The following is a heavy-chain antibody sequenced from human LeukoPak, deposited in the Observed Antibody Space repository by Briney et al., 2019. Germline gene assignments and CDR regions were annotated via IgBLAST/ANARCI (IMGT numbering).Heavy chain of an antibody. V-gene: IGHV1-18*01. CDR1: GYTFTSYG. D-gene: IGHD3-10*01. CDR3: ARDRSVWFGELFSYYYYYMDV. J-gene: IGHJ6*03. CDR2: ISAYNGNT. Sequence: GASVKVSCKASGYTFTSYGISWVRQAPGQGLEWMGWISAYNGNTNYAQKLQGRVTMTTDTSTSTAYMELRSLRSDDTAVYYCARDRSVWFGELFSYYYYYMDVWGKGTTVTVSS.